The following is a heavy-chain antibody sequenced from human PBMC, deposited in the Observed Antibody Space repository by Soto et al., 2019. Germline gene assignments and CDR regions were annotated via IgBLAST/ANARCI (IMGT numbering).Heavy chain of an antibody. Sequence: SENLSLSFSISEDSINVSNCNCIRQTPGKGVEWIGYFHNSGNPKYSSSLKSRVTISIDTSKNEFYLGLSSVTAADTAVYYCARAFAIGWYTYFFDYWGQG. CDR3: ARAFAIGWYTYFFDY. V-gene: IGHV4-59*08. CDR1: EDSINVSN. J-gene: IGHJ4*02. CDR2: FHNSGNP. D-gene: IGHD6-19*01.